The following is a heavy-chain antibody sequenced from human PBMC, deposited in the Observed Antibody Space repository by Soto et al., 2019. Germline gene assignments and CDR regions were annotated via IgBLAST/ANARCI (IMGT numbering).Heavy chain of an antibody. Sequence: VASVKVSCKASGYTFTSYYMHWVRQAPGQGLEWMGIINPSGGSTSYAQKFQGRVTMTRDTSTSTVYMELSSLRSEDTAVYYCARSIAVAGQHYYYYYGMDVWGQGTTVTVSS. D-gene: IGHD6-19*01. CDR3: ARSIAVAGQHYYYYYGMDV. J-gene: IGHJ6*02. CDR2: INPSGGST. CDR1: GYTFTSYY. V-gene: IGHV1-46*01.